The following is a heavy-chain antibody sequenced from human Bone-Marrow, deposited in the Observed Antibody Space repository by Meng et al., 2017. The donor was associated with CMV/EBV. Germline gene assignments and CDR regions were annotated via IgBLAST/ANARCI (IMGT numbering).Heavy chain of an antibody. CDR2: IYYSGST. Sequence: SETLSLTCTVSGGSISSYYWSWIRQPPGKGLEWIGHIYYSGSTNYNPSLKSRVTISVDTSKNQFSLKLSSVTAADTAVYYCARAYITGTTVDYWGQGTLVTVSS. D-gene: IGHD1-7*01. CDR1: GGSISSYY. V-gene: IGHV4-59*12. J-gene: IGHJ4*02. CDR3: ARAYITGTTVDY.